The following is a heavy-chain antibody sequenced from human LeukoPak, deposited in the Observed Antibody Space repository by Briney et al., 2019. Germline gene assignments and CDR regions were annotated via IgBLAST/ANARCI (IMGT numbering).Heavy chain of an antibody. CDR1: GYTFTNYG. D-gene: IGHD3-9*01. CDR2: ISGYNGHT. J-gene: IGHJ6*03. V-gene: IGHV1-18*01. Sequence: AASVKVSCKASGYTFTNYGISWVRQAPEQGLEWMGWISGYNGHTNYPQRFQGRVTMTTDTSTSTAYMELRSLRSDDTGVYYCARDGHRRYDYYYYYMDIWGKGTTVTVSS. CDR3: ARDGHRRYDYYYYYMDI.